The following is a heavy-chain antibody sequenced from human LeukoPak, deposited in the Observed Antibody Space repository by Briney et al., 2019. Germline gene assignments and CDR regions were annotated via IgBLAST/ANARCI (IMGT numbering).Heavy chain of an antibody. V-gene: IGHV4-59*11. CDR2: IYYSGST. D-gene: IGHD6-19*01. Sequence: PSETLSLTCTVSGGSISGHYWSWIRQPPGKGLEWLGYIYYSGSTNYNPSLKSRVTILVDTSKNQFSLKLSSVTAADTAVYYCAREPRSSSGWSRGVDYWGQGTLVTVSS. CDR3: AREPRSSSGWSRGVDY. CDR1: GGSISGHY. J-gene: IGHJ4*02.